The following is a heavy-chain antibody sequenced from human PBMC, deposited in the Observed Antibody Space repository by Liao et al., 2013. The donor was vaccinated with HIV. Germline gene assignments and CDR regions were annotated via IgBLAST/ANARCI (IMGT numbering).Heavy chain of an antibody. J-gene: IGHJ6*03. D-gene: IGHD2-21*02. V-gene: IGHV4-34*01. CDR2: INHSGST. CDR3: ARGGRRDFYSRSDSYYYYMDV. CDR1: GGSFSAYY. Sequence: QVQLQQWGAGLLKPSETLSLTCAVYGGSFSAYYWTWIRQPPGKGLEWIGEINHSGSTNYSPSLNTRVTISVDTSKNQFSLKLNSVTAADTAVYYCARGGRRDFYSRSDSYYYYMDVWGKGTTVTVSS.